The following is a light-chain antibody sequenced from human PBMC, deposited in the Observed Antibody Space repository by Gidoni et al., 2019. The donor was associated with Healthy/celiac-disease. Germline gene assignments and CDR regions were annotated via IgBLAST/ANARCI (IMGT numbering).Light chain of an antibody. CDR2: GAS. Sequence: EIVLTQSPGTLSLSPGERATLSCRASQSVSSSYLAWYQQKPGQAPRLLIYGASSRATGIPDRFSGSGSGTDFTLTISRLEPEDFAVYYCQHGRITFXQXTRLEIK. CDR1: QSVSSSY. V-gene: IGKV3-20*01. CDR3: QHGRIT. J-gene: IGKJ5*01.